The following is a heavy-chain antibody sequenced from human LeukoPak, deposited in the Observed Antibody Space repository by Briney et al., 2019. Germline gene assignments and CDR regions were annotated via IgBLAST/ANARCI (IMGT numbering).Heavy chain of an antibody. CDR1: GFTFSNYG. J-gene: IGHJ6*03. Sequence: PGGSLRLSCAASGFTFSNYGMHWVRQAPGKGLEWVAFIRYDGSKKYYADSVKGRFTISRDNSKNTPYLQMNSLRAEDTAVYYCAKDQEYNSHYHYMDVWGKGTTVTVSS. V-gene: IGHV3-30*02. D-gene: IGHD2/OR15-2a*01. CDR2: IRYDGSKK. CDR3: AKDQEYNSHYHYMDV.